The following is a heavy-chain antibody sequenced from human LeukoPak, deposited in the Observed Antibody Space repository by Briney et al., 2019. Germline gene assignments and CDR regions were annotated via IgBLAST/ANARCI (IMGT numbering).Heavy chain of an antibody. CDR3: ASLTEGW. V-gene: IGHV4-59*08. D-gene: IGHD2-15*01. CDR1: GGSIGSYY. CDR2: VYYTGRT. J-gene: IGHJ4*02. Sequence: PSATLSLTCIVSGGSIGSYYWSWVRQTPGKGLEWIGYVYYTGRTNYNPSLKSRVTILVDTSKNQFSLKLSSVTAADTAVYYCASLTEGWWGQGALITVSS.